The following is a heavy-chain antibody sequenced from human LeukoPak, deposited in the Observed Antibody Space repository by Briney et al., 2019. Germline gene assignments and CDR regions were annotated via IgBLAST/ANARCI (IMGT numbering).Heavy chain of an antibody. CDR1: GFTFSSYE. V-gene: IGHV3-48*03. D-gene: IGHD5-18*01. CDR2: ISSSGSTI. Sequence: GGSLRLSCAASGFTFSSYEMNWVRQAPGKGLEWVSYISSSGSTIYYADSVKGRFTISRDNAKNSLYLQMNSLRAEDTAVYYCARETGIRILDYWGQGTLVTVSS. J-gene: IGHJ4*02. CDR3: ARETGIRILDY.